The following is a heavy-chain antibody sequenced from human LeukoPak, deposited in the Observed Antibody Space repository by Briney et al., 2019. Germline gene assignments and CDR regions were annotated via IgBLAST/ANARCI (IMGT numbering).Heavy chain of an antibody. CDR2: IIPIFGTA. D-gene: IGHD5-12*01. CDR1: GGTFSSYA. V-gene: IGHV1-69*06. J-gene: IGHJ4*02. Sequence: SVKVSCEASGGTFSSYAISWVRQAPGQGLEWMGGIIPIFGTANYAQKFQGRVTITADKSTSTAYMELSSLRSEDTAVYYCARGTLSGSYYFDYWGQGTLVTVSS. CDR3: ARGTLSGSYYFDY.